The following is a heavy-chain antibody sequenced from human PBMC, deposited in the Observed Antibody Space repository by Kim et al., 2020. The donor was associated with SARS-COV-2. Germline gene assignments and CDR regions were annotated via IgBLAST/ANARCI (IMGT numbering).Heavy chain of an antibody. CDR2: IKTKTGGGTT. D-gene: IGHD5-12*01. Sequence: GGSLRLSCAASGFTFSNAWVSWVRQAPGKGLEWVGLIKTKTGGGTTDYAAPVEGRFTITRDDSKKTVYLQMNSLKTEDTAVYYGTTFEVTTTYCFDYWGQGTLVTVSS. CDR1: GFTFSNAW. CDR3: TTFEVTTTYCFDY. V-gene: IGHV3-15*01. J-gene: IGHJ4*02.